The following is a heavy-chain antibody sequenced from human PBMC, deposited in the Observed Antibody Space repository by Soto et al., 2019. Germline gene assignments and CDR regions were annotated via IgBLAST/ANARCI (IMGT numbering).Heavy chain of an antibody. CDR1: GGSISSSNW. CDR2: IYHSGST. CDR3: ARVPQSYDFWSGYYTEGTFDY. J-gene: IGHJ4*02. V-gene: IGHV4-4*02. D-gene: IGHD3-3*01. Sequence: PSETLSLTCAVSGGSISSSNWWSWVRQPPGKGLEWIGEIYHSGSTNYNPSLRSRVTISVDKSKNQFSLKLSSVTAADTAVYYCARVPQSYDFWSGYYTEGTFDYWGQGTLVTVSS.